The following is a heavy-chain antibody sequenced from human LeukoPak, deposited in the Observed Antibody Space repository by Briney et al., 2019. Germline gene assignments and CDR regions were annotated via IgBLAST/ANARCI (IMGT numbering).Heavy chain of an antibody. J-gene: IGHJ3*02. CDR2: IYYSGST. CDR3: ARHGYYYDSSGYYYGDAFDI. V-gene: IGHV4-59*08. CDR1: GGSISSYY. D-gene: IGHD3-22*01. Sequence: SETLSLTCTVSGGSISSYYWSWIRQPPGKGLEWIGSIYYSGSTNYNHSLKSRLTISVDTSKNQFSLKLSSVTAADTAVYYCARHGYYYDSSGYYYGDAFDIWGQGTMVTVSS.